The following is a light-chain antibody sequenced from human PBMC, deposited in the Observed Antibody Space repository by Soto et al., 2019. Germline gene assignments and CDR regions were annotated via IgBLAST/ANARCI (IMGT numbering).Light chain of an antibody. CDR2: EVS. CDR1: SSDVGGYSY. CDR3: SSYTSSTTLGV. V-gene: IGLV2-14*01. J-gene: IGLJ1*01. Sequence: QSVLTQPASVSGSPGQSITISCTGSSSDVGGYSYVSWYQQHPGKAPKLMIYEVSNRPSGVSNRFSGSKSGNTASLTISGLPTEDDADYYCSSYTSSTTLGVFGTGTKLTVL.